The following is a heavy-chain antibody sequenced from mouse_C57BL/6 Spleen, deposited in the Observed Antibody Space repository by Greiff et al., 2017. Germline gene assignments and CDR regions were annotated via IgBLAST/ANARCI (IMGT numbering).Heavy chain of an antibody. CDR3: ARSYSNYEEGYYFVY. J-gene: IGHJ2*01. D-gene: IGHD2-5*01. V-gene: IGHV1-64*01. CDR2: IPPNSGRT. CDR1: GYTFTSYW. Sequence: QVQLQQPGAELVKPGASVKLSCKASGYTFTSYWMHWVKQRPGQGLEWIGMIPPNSGRTNYNEKFKSKATLTVDKSSSTAYMQLSSLTSEDSAVYYCARSYSNYEEGYYFVYWGQGTTLTVSS.